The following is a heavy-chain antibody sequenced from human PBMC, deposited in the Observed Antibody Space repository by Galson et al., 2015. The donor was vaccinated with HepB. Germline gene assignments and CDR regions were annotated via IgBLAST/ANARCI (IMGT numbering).Heavy chain of an antibody. J-gene: IGHJ4*02. CDR2: SSPKTGDT. V-gene: IGHV1-2*06. CDR1: GYTFSDYY. Sequence: SVKVSCKASGYTFSDYYIHWVRQAPGQGPEWMGRSSPKTGDTSYAQNFQGRVTMTRNTSISTAYMELNSLTFDDTAVYYCARDTNWLTYWGQGTLVAVSS. D-gene: IGHD3-10*01. CDR3: ARDTNWLTY.